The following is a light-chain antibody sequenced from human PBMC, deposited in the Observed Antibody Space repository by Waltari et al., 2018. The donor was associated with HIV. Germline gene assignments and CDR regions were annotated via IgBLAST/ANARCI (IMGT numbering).Light chain of an antibody. V-gene: IGLV1-40*01. J-gene: IGLJ3*02. Sequence: QSVLTQPPSVSGAPGQRVTISCTGSSSNIGADYHVNWYQQLPGTAPKPHIYGYNHRPSGVPDRFSGSKSGTSASLAISGLQAEDEADYYCHSYDSSLDGWVFGGGTKLTVL. CDR1: SSNIGADYH. CDR2: GYN. CDR3: HSYDSSLDGWV.